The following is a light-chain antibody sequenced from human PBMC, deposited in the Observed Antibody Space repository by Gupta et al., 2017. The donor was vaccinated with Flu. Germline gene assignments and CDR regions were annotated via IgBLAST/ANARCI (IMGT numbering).Light chain of an antibody. CDR3: MQATHYPWT. J-gene: IGKJ1*01. Sequence: VMTQTPLSSPVTLGQPASISCTSSQSLVHSDENTYLSWFHQRPGQPPRLLIYRVSNRFSGVPDRFSGSGTGTDFTRKISRVEAADVGIYYCMQATHYPWTFGQGTKVEIK. V-gene: IGKV2-24*01. CDR1: QSLVHSDENTY. CDR2: RVS.